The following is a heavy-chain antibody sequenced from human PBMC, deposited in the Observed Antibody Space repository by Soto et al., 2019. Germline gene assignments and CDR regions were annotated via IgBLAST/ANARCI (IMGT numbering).Heavy chain of an antibody. Sequence: EVQLVESGGGLVQPGGSLRLSCAASGFTFSSYSMNWVRQAPGKGLEWVSYISSSSSTIYYADSVKGRFTISRDNAKNSLYLQMNSLRDEDTAVYYCARDRYSSSSSYYYYGMYVWGQGTTVTVSS. CDR2: ISSSSSTI. D-gene: IGHD6-6*01. CDR3: ARDRYSSSSSYYYYGMYV. CDR1: GFTFSSYS. V-gene: IGHV3-48*02. J-gene: IGHJ6*02.